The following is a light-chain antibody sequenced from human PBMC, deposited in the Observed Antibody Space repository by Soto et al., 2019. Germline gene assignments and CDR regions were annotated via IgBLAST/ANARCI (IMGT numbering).Light chain of an antibody. CDR2: EAS. Sequence: DIQMTQSPSNLSASIGDRVTITCRASQDISTWVAWYQQKPGKAPKLLIYEASTLKSWVPSRFSGSGSETEFTPTISGLQPDDFATYYCQQYNNYPTFGGGTKVEIK. CDR3: QQYNNYPT. CDR1: QDISTW. J-gene: IGKJ4*01. V-gene: IGKV1-5*03.